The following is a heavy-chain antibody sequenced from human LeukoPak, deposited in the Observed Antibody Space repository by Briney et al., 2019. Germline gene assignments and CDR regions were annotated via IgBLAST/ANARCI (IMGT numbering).Heavy chain of an antibody. CDR1: GYTFTSNG. Sequence: ASVKVSCKASGYTFTSNGISWVRQAPGQGLEWMGWISAYSGNTNYAQKFQGRVAMTTDTSTNTAYMELRSLRSDDTAVYYCSRDRMGVVGVSDYWGQGTLVTVSS. D-gene: IGHD1-26*01. J-gene: IGHJ4*02. CDR2: ISAYSGNT. V-gene: IGHV1-18*01. CDR3: SRDRMGVVGVSDY.